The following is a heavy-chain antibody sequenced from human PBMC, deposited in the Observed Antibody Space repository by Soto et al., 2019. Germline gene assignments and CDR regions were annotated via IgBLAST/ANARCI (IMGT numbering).Heavy chain of an antibody. CDR1: GYTFTSYA. V-gene: IGHV1-8*01. CDR3: ARERSAAGTGWFDP. CDR2: MNPNSGNT. J-gene: IGHJ5*02. Sequence: GASVKVSCKASGYTFTSYAINWVRQATGQGLEWMGWMNPNSGNTGYAQKFQGRVTMTRNTSISTAYMELSSLRSEDTAVYYCARERSAAGTGWFDPWGQGTLVTVS. D-gene: IGHD6-13*01.